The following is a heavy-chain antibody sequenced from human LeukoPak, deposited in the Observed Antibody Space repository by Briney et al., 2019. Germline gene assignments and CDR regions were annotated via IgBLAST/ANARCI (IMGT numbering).Heavy chain of an antibody. J-gene: IGHJ4*02. D-gene: IGHD3-3*01. CDR2: ITSSGSSM. Sequence: GGSLRLSCAGSGFTFSGYSLNWVRQAPGKGLEWVSSITSSGSSMYYADSVKGRFTISRDNSKNTLYLQMNSLRAEDTAVYYCAKDDPLFGVVRWGQGTLVTVSS. CDR1: GFTFSGYS. CDR3: AKDDPLFGVVR. V-gene: IGHV3-21*04.